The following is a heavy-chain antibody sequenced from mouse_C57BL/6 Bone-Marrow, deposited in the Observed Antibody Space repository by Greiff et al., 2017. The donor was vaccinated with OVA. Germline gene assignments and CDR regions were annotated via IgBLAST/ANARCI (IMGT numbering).Heavy chain of an antibody. Sequence: VQLQQSGPELVKPGASVKIPCKASGYTFTDYNMDWVKQSHGKSLEWIGDINPNNGGTIYNQKFKGKATLTVDKSSSTAYMELRSLTSEDTAVYYCARLKAQGYYAIDYWGQGTSVTVSS. J-gene: IGHJ4*01. CDR3: ARLKAQGYYAIDY. CDR2: INPNNGGT. CDR1: GYTFTDYN. V-gene: IGHV1-18*01. D-gene: IGHD3-2*02.